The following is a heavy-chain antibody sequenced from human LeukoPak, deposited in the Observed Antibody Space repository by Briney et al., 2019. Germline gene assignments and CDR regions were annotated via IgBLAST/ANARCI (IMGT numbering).Heavy chain of an antibody. CDR2: IYYSGST. CDR1: GGSISSYY. D-gene: IGHD2-2*01. CDR3: AGSSTGGYYYMDV. V-gene: IGHV4-59*01. Sequence: PSETLSLTCTVSGGSISSYYWSWIRQPPGKGLEWIGYIYYSGSTNYNPSLKSRVTISVDTSKNQFSLKLSSVTAADTAVYYCAGSSTGGYYYMDVWGKGTTATVSS. J-gene: IGHJ6*03.